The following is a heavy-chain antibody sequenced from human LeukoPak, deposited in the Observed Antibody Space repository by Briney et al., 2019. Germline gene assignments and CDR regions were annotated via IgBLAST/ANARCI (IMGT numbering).Heavy chain of an antibody. CDR2: IYSSGST. V-gene: IGHV4-61*02. J-gene: IGHJ4*02. CDR3: ARGGDGSIAAAGSDY. Sequence: TLSLTCTVSGGSVSSGSYSWSWIRQPAGKGLEWIGRIYSSGSTNYNPSLKSRVTISVDTSKNQFSLKLSSVTAADTAVYYCARGGDGSIAAAGSDYWGQGTLVTVSS. CDR1: GGSVSSGSYS. D-gene: IGHD6-13*01.